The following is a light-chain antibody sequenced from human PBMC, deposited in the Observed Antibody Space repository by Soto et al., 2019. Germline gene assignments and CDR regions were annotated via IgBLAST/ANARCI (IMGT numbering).Light chain of an antibody. V-gene: IGLV2-14*01. CDR2: EVT. J-gene: IGLJ1*01. CDR3: SSYTTSGSLFYV. CDR1: SSDIGGYNY. Sequence: QSVLTQPASVSGSPGQSITISCTGASSDIGGYNYVSWYQHHTGKAPKLLIYEVTNRPSGVSNRFSGSKSGKTASLTISGLQAEDEADYYCSSYTTSGSLFYVFGTGTKVTVL.